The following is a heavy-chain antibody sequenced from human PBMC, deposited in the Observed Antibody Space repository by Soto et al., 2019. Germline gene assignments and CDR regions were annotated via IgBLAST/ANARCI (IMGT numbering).Heavy chain of an antibody. V-gene: IGHV1-69*12. D-gene: IGHD4-17*01. CDR2: ILPIVDAT. CDR3: AGAPPSDDGDHDAFDI. J-gene: IGHJ3*02. Sequence: QVQLVQSGTEVKKPGSSVKVSCKASGGTFSRHAVNWVRQAPGQGLEWMGAILPIVDATNDAQKFQDRVTITADESTGTGYRELPSLRSEDTAVYFCAGAPPSDDGDHDAFDIWGQGTLVIVSS. CDR1: GGTFSRHA.